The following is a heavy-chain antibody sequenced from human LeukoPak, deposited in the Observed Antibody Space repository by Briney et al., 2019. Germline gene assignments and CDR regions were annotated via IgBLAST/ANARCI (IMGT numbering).Heavy chain of an antibody. J-gene: IGHJ3*02. CDR2: INPSGGST. D-gene: IGHD3-9*01. Sequence: ASVKVSCKASGYTFTSYYMHWVRQAPGQGLEWMGIINPSGGSTSYAQKFQGRVTMTRDTSTSTVYMELSSLRSEDTAVYYCARESEAVLRYFDWLAWDAFDIWGQGTMVTVSS. CDR3: ARESEAVLRYFDWLAWDAFDI. CDR1: GYTFTSYY. V-gene: IGHV1-46*01.